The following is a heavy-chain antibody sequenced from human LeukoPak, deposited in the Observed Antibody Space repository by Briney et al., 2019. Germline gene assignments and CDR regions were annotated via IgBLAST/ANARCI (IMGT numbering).Heavy chain of an antibody. CDR1: GGSFSGYY. V-gene: IGHV4-34*01. CDR2: INHSGST. J-gene: IGHJ4*02. CDR3: ARAESGVVPAASMYYFDY. Sequence: SETLSLTCAVYGGSFSGYYWSWIRQPPGKGLEWIGEINHSGSTNYNPSLKSRVTISVDTSKNQFSLKLSSVTAADTAVYYCARAESGVVPAASMYYFDYWGQGTLVTVSS. D-gene: IGHD2-2*01.